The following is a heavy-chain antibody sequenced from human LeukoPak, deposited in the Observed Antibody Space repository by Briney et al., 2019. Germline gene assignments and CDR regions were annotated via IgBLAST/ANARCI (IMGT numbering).Heavy chain of an antibody. CDR1: GATFSSYA. D-gene: IGHD1-26*01. CDR2: IIPIFGTA. V-gene: IGHV1-69*13. CDR3: AEGELRRGISHYFDY. J-gene: IGHJ4*02. Sequence: SVKLSCKASGATFSSYAISWVRQAPGQGLEWMGGIIPIFGTANYAQKFQGRVTITADESTSTAYMELSSLRSEDTAVYYCAEGELRRGISHYFDYWGQGTLVTVSS.